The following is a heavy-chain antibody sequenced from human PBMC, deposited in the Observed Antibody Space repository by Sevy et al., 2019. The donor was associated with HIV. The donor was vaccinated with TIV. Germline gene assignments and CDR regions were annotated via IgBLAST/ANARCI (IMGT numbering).Heavy chain of an antibody. D-gene: IGHD3-22*01. Sequence: SETLSLTCTVSGGSISSSSYYWGWIRQPPGKGLEWIGSIYYSGSTYYNPSLKSRVTISVDTSKNQFSLKLSSVTAADTAVYYCARLSDYYDSIGYYYRGGYFDYWGQGTLVTVSS. CDR1: GGSISSSSYY. CDR3: ARLSDYYDSIGYYYRGGYFDY. J-gene: IGHJ4*02. CDR2: IYYSGST. V-gene: IGHV4-39*01.